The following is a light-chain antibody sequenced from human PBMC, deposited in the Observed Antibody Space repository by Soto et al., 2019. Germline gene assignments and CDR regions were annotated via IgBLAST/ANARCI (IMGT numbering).Light chain of an antibody. Sequence: QAVVTQEPSLTVSPGGTVTLTCASSTGAVTSGYYPNWFQQKPGQPPRALIYSTTYRHSWTPARFSGSLLGGKAALTLSGVQPEDEADYSCLLFYGDSVLFGGGTKLTVL. CDR1: TGAVTSGYY. J-gene: IGLJ2*01. CDR2: STT. V-gene: IGLV7-43*01. CDR3: LLFYGDSVL.